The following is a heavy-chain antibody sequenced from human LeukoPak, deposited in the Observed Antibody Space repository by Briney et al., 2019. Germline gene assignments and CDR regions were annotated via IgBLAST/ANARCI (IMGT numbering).Heavy chain of an antibody. CDR1: GFTFSSYA. CDR2: ISYGGSNK. Sequence: GGSLRLSCAASGFTFSSYAMHWVRQAPGKGLEWVAVISYGGSNKYYADSVKGRFTISRDNSKNTLYLQTNSLRAEDTAVYYCAGDHHDSSGHGSFIDYWGQGTLVTVSS. J-gene: IGHJ4*02. V-gene: IGHV3-30*04. CDR3: AGDHHDSSGHGSFIDY. D-gene: IGHD3-22*01.